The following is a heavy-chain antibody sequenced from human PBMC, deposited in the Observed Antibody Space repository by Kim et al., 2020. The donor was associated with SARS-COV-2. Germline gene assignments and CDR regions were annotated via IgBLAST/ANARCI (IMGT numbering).Heavy chain of an antibody. D-gene: IGHD5-12*01. Sequence: AQGFTGRIVFSFDTSVSTAYLQISSLKAEDTAVYYCARHQIVSNVRSLDYWGQGTLVTVSS. CDR3: ARHQIVSNVRSLDY. J-gene: IGHJ4*02. V-gene: IGHV7-4-1*02.